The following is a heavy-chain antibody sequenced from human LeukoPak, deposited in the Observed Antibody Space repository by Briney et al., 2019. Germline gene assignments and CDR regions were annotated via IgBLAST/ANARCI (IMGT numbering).Heavy chain of an antibody. CDR1: GYTFTSYA. V-gene: IGHV1-3*01. CDR2: INAGNGNT. Sequence: GASVKVSCKASGYTFTSYAMHWVRQAPGQRLEWMGWINAGNGNTKYSQKFQGRVTITRDTSASTAYMELSSLRSEDTAVYYCAREESEVVPSYYFDYWGRGTLVTVSS. J-gene: IGHJ4*02. CDR3: AREESEVVPSYYFDY. D-gene: IGHD2-2*01.